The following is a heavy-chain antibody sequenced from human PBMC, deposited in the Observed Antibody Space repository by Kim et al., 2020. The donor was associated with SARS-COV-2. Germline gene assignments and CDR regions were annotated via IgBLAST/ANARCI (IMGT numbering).Heavy chain of an antibody. V-gene: IGHV3-30*18. D-gene: IGHD5-12*01. J-gene: IGHJ3*02. CDR2: ISYDEIK. CDR1: GFSFSRYG. CDR3: AKDEGEIWLSGALDM. Sequence: GGSLRLSCAASGFSFSRYGIHWVRQAPGKGLEWAAVISYDEIKYYGDSVNGRFTISRDNSQNTVYLQMDSLRAEDTAVYFCAKDEGEIWLSGALDMWGQGTMVTVSS.